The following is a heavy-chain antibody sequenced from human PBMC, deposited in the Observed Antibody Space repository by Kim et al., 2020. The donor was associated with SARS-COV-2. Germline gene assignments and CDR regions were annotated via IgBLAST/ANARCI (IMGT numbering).Heavy chain of an antibody. J-gene: IGHJ4*02. Sequence: SETLSLTCVVSGGSISSDSYHWGWIRQPPGKGMEWIGSIHYSGSTSYNPSLKSRTTISLDMSKKQFSLMVNSVTAADTAVYYCAGLAFVGWPTNDFWGQGTLVTVSS. CDR3: AGLAFVGWPTNDF. V-gene: IGHV4-39*01. CDR2: IHYSGST. CDR1: GGSISSDSYH. D-gene: IGHD5-12*01.